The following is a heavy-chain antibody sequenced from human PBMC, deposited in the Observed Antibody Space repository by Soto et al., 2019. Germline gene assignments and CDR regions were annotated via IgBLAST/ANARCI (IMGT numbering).Heavy chain of an antibody. V-gene: IGHV4-34*01. CDR1: GGSLRGYY. CDR3: GRVPAGVEAF. D-gene: IGHD3-3*01. Sequence: SETLSLTCAVNGGSLRGYYWNWIRQSPGKGLEWIGEINQNGGTKYNPSLKSRVSISVVASTNQFSLKLNSVTAADTAVYYCGRVPAGVEAFWRQGTLVTVSS. CDR2: INQNGGT. J-gene: IGHJ4*02.